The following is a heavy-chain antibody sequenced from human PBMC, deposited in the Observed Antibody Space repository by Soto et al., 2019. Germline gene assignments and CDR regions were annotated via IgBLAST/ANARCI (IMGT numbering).Heavy chain of an antibody. J-gene: IGHJ4*02. CDR1: GYTFSGFY. D-gene: IGHD6-19*01. CDR3: ASAAVTGTAGLDF. V-gene: IGHV1-2*02. Sequence: ASVKVSCKASGYTFSGFYMHWVRQAPGQGLEWMGWINPSNGGTKYAEKFQGRVTMTRDTSISTAYVELSRLTSDDTAVYYCASAAVTGTAGLDFWGQGALVTVSS. CDR2: INPSNGGT.